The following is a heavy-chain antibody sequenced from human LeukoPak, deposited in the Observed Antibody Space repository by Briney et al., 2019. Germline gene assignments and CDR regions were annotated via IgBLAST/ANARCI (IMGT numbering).Heavy chain of an antibody. J-gene: IGHJ4*02. V-gene: IGHV3-23*01. D-gene: IGHD3-16*01. CDR2: MSDSGDRT. CDR1: GFTFSSYA. CDR3: AKEIGASLPFDY. Sequence: PGGSLRLSCAASGFTFSSYAMSWVRQAPGKGLEWVSAMSDSGDRTYYADSVKGRFTISRDNSKNTLYLQMNSPRAEDTAVYYCAKEIGASLPFDYWGQGTLVTVSS.